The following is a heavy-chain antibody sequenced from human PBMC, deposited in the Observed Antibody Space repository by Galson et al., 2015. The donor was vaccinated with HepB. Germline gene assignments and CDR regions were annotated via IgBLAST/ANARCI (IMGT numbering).Heavy chain of an antibody. Sequence: SLRLSCAASGFTFSSYSMNWVRQAPGKGLEWVSSISSSSSYIYYADSVKGRFTISRDNAKNSLYLQMNSLRAEDTAVYYCAREKADYDFWSGYYYYYYYMDVWGKGTTVTVSS. CDR3: AREKADYDFWSGYYYYYYYMDV. V-gene: IGHV3-21*01. CDR1: GFTFSSYS. J-gene: IGHJ6*03. CDR2: ISSSSSYI. D-gene: IGHD3-3*01.